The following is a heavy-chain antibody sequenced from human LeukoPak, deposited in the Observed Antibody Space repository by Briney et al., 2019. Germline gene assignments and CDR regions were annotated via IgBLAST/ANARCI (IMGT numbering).Heavy chain of an antibody. CDR1: GYTSTDYY. CDR2: INPKSGVT. D-gene: IGHD2-2*01. Sequence: ASVKVSCKTSGYTSTDYYIHWVRQAPGQGLEWMAYINPKSGVTNSAEKFHGRVTMTRDTSLSTGYMELRRLTSDDTAVYYCATTLGLRSSVEYWGQGTLVTVSS. V-gene: IGHV1-2*02. J-gene: IGHJ4*02. CDR3: ATTLGLRSSVEY.